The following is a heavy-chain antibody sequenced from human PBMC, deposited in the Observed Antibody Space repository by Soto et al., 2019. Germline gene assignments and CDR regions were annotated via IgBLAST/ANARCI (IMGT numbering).Heavy chain of an antibody. J-gene: IGHJ6*02. D-gene: IGHD3-9*01. CDR1: GGTFSSYA. Sequence: SVKVSCKASGGTFSSYAISWVRQAPGQGLEWMGGIIPIFGTANYAQKFQGRVTITADKSTSTAYMELSSLRSEDTAVYYCESGVLRYFDRTFYDYYYGVDVWGLG. V-gene: IGHV1-69*06. CDR3: ESGVLRYFDRTFYDYYYGVDV. CDR2: IIPIFGTA.